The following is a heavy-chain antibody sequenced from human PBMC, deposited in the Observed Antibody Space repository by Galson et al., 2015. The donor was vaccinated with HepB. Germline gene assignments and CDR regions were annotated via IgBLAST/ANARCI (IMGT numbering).Heavy chain of an antibody. D-gene: IGHD6-13*01. CDR1: GFTFSSYA. Sequence: SLRLSCAASGFTFSSYAMSWVRQAPGKGLEWVSAISGSGGSTYYADSVKGRFTISRDNSKNTLYLQMNSLRAEDTAVYYCARFVIAAAGNGVGDFDYWGQGTLVTVSS. CDR2: ISGSGGST. J-gene: IGHJ4*02. CDR3: ARFVIAAAGNGVGDFDY. V-gene: IGHV3-23*01.